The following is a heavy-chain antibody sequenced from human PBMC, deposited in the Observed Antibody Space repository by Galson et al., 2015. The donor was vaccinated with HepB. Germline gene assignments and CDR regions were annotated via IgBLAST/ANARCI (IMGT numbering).Heavy chain of an antibody. CDR3: ARKRVAVAGSGLDY. D-gene: IGHD6-19*01. Sequence: LSLTCAVYGGSFSGYYWSWIRQPPGKGLEWIGEINHSGSTNYNPSLKSRVTISVDTSKNQFSLKLSSVTAADTAVYYCARKRVAVAGSGLDYWGQGTLVTVSS. V-gene: IGHV4-34*01. J-gene: IGHJ4*02. CDR1: GGSFSGYY. CDR2: INHSGST.